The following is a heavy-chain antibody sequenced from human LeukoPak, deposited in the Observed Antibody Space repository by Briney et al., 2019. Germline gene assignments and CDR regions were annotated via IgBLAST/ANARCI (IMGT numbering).Heavy chain of an antibody. Sequence: PGGSLRLSCAASGFTFSSYAMHWVRQAPGKGLEWVAVISYDGSNKYYADSVKGRFTISRDNSKNTLYLQMNSLRAEDTAVYYCARAMEGYSYGFGVYWGQGTLVTVSS. CDR2: ISYDGSNK. D-gene: IGHD5-18*01. V-gene: IGHV3-30*04. CDR3: ARAMEGYSYGFGVY. J-gene: IGHJ4*02. CDR1: GFTFSSYA.